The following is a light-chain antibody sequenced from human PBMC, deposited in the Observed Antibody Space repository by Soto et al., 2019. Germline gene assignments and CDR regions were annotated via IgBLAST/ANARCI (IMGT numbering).Light chain of an antibody. CDR2: DAS. CDR3: QQRNDWVT. CDR1: QSVSSN. Sequence: EIVLTQSPGTLSLSPGERATLSCRASQSVSSNLAWYQQKPGQAPRLLIYDASNRATGIPARFSGSGSGTDFILTISSLEPEDSGVYYCQQRNDWVTFGGGTKVDI. J-gene: IGKJ4*01. V-gene: IGKV3-11*01.